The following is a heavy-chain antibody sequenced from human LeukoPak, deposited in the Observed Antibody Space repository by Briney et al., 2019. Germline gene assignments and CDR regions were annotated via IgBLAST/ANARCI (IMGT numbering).Heavy chain of an antibody. V-gene: IGHV4-59*11. CDR3: ARDGYTIASYFDY. D-gene: IGHD5-24*01. J-gene: IGHJ4*02. CDR2: LHDSGIT. Sequence: SETLSLTCTVSGGSISRHYWSWIRQPPGKGLEWIGYLHDSGITSYNPSLKSRVTISVDTSKSQFSLKLTSVTAADTAVYYCARDGYTIASYFDYWGQGALATVSS. CDR1: GGSISRHY.